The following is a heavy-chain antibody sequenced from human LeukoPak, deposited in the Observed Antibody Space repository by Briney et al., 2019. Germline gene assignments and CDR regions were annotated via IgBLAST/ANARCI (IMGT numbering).Heavy chain of an antibody. D-gene: IGHD6-6*01. Sequence: ASVKVSCKASGYTFASFSISWVRQAPGQGLEWMGWISTYNGDTNYAQKLQGRVTMTKDTPTSTVYMELRSLRSDDTAVYYCARRWSSSSYYFDYWGQGTLVTVSS. CDR1: GYTFASFS. CDR3: ARRWSSSSYYFDY. J-gene: IGHJ4*02. CDR2: ISTYNGDT. V-gene: IGHV1-18*01.